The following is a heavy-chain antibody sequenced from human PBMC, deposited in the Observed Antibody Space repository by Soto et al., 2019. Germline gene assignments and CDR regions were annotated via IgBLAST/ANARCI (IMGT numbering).Heavy chain of an antibody. J-gene: IGHJ4*02. Sequence: SETLSLTCAASGDSMRSNNWWSWVRQPPGKGLEWIGEIYHSGTTNYKPSLKSRVTISVDKSKNQFSLRLNSVTAADTAFYYCARGGYDSSGYYFRLDXWGQGTLVTVSX. D-gene: IGHD3-22*01. V-gene: IGHV4-4*02. CDR3: ARGGYDSSGYYFRLDX. CDR1: GDSMRSNNW. CDR2: IYHSGTT.